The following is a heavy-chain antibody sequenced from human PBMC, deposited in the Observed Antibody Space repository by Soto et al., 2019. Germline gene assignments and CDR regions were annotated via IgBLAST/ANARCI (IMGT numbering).Heavy chain of an antibody. CDR1: GFTFSSYS. CDR2: ISSSSSYI. J-gene: IGHJ6*02. D-gene: IGHD6-13*01. CDR3: VRDSVLAAAGIPTYYYYGMDV. Sequence: GGSLRLSCAASGFTFSSYSMNWVRQAPGKGLEWVSSISSSSSYIYYADSVKGRFTISRDNAKNSLYLQMNSLRAEDTAVYYCVRDSVLAAAGIPTYYYYGMDVWGQGTTVTVSS. V-gene: IGHV3-21*01.